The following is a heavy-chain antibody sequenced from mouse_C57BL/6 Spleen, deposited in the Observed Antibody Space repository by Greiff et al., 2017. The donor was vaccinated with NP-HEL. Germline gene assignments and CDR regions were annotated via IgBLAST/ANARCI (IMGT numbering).Heavy chain of an antibody. CDR1: GFTFSDYG. CDR3: ARGTAQALDY. D-gene: IGHD3-2*02. J-gene: IGHJ2*01. CDR2: ISSGSSTI. Sequence: EVKLQESGGGLVKPGGSLKLSCAASGFTFSDYGMHWVRQAPEKGLEWVAYISSGSSTIYYADTVKGRFTISRDNAKNTLFLQMTSLRSEDTAMYYCARGTAQALDYWGQGTTLTVSS. V-gene: IGHV5-17*01.